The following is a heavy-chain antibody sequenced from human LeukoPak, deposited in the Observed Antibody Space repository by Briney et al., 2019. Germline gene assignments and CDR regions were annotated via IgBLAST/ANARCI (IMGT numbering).Heavy chain of an antibody. Sequence: PSEILSLTCTVSGGSISSYYWSWIRQPPGKGLEWIGYIYYSGSTNYNPSLKSRVTISVDTSKNQFSLKLSSVTAADTAVYYCARVPRYCSGGSCYMSRDDAFDIWGQGTMVTVSS. CDR2: IYYSGST. J-gene: IGHJ3*02. V-gene: IGHV4-59*01. CDR1: GGSISSYY. CDR3: ARVPRYCSGGSCYMSRDDAFDI. D-gene: IGHD2-15*01.